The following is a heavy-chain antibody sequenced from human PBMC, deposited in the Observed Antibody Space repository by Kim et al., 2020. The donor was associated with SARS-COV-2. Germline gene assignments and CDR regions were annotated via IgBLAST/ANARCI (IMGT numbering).Heavy chain of an antibody. Sequence: GGSLRLSCAASGFTFSSYAMHWVRQAPGKGLEWVAVISYDGSNKYYADSVKGRFTISRDNSKNTLYLQMNSLRAEETAVYYCAGARMYSSGWYGTDYWGQGTLVTVSS. CDR2: ISYDGSNK. CDR1: GFTFSSYA. CDR3: AGARMYSSGWYGTDY. V-gene: IGHV3-30*04. J-gene: IGHJ4*02. D-gene: IGHD6-19*01.